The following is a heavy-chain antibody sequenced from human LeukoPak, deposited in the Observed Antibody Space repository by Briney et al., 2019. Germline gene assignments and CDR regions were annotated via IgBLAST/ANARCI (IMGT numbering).Heavy chain of an antibody. CDR2: ISWNSGSI. D-gene: IGHD1-26*01. Sequence: PGRSLRLSCAASGFTFDDYAMHWVRQAPGKGLEWVSGISWNSGSIGYADSVKGRFTISRDNAKNSLYLQMNSLRAEDTALYHCAKDRSYSGPFDYWGQGTLVTVSS. J-gene: IGHJ4*02. CDR1: GFTFDDYA. CDR3: AKDRSYSGPFDY. V-gene: IGHV3-9*01.